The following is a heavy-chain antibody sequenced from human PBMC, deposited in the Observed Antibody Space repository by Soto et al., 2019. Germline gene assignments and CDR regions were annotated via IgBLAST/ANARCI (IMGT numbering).Heavy chain of an antibody. CDR2: IYYSGST. CDR1: GGSISSGDYY. Sequence: ASETLSLTCTVSGGSISSGDYYWSWIRQPPGKGLEWIGYIYYSGSTYYNPSLKSRVTISVDTSKNQFSLKLSSVTAADTAVYYCARGNPGYLNWFDPWGQGTLVTVSS. V-gene: IGHV4-30-4*01. CDR3: ARGNPGYLNWFDP. D-gene: IGHD3-16*02. J-gene: IGHJ5*02.